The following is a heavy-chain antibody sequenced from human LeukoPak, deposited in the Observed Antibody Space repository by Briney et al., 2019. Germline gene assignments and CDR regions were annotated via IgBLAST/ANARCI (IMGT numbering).Heavy chain of an antibody. V-gene: IGHV3-74*01. CDR2: INNDGTAT. CDR1: GFTFNYFW. CDR3: ATVSEY. Sequence: GGSLRLSCAASGFTFNYFWMHWVRQVPGKGPVWVSGINNDGTATYYADPVKGRFTISRDNAKNTVYLQMNGLRAEDMSVYICATVSEYWGQGTLVTVSS. J-gene: IGHJ4*02.